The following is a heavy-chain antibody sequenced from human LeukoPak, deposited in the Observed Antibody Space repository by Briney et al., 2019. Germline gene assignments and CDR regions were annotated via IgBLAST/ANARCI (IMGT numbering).Heavy chain of an antibody. V-gene: IGHV4-34*01. CDR1: GGSFSGYY. J-gene: IGHJ6*03. CDR2: INHSGST. Sequence: SETLSLTCAVYGGSFSGYYWSWIRQPPGKGLEWIGEINHSGSTNYNPSLKSRVTISVDTSKNQFSLKLSSVTAADTAVYYCARHHYYYYYMDVWGKGTTVTVSS. CDR3: ARHHYYYYYMDV.